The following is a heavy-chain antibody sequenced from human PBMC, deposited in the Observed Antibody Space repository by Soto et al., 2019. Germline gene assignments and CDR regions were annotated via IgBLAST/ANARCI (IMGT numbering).Heavy chain of an antibody. Sequence: QVQLQESGPRLVKPAETLSLTCTVSGGFLDRSYWSWIRQSPGKGLEWIGYVYESGSTSYNPSLRSRVAVSVDMSKNHFSLTLTSVTAADTAVYYCVRHLPGPMAVGSFDIWGRGTLITVSS. CDR3: VRHLPGPMAVGSFDI. CDR2: VYESGST. CDR1: GGFLDRSY. D-gene: IGHD2-8*01. J-gene: IGHJ3*02. V-gene: IGHV4-59*08.